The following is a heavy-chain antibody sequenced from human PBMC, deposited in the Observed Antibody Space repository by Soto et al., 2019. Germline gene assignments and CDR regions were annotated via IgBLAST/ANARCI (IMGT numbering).Heavy chain of an antibody. CDR2: VYYSGST. CDR1: GGSISSYY. V-gene: IGHV4-59*12. CDR3: AREGYCIITSCYENYYYYYGMDV. Sequence: PSETLSLTCTVSGGSISSYYWSWVRQPPGKGLEWIGSVYYSGSTNYNHSLTSGVTISVDTSKNQFSLPLCSVTAADTAVYYCAREGYCIITSCYENYYYYYGMDVWGQGTTVTVSS. D-gene: IGHD2-2*01. J-gene: IGHJ6*02.